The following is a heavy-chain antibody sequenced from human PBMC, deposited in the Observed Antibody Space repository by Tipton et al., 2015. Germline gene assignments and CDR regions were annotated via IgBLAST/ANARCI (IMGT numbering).Heavy chain of an antibody. CDR3: ARGERNSSAWEMDY. Sequence: TLSLTCAVYGGSLSGYYWSWIRQPPGKGLEWIGEVYRSGSTNYNPSLKSRVTISVDTSKNQFSLTLKSVTAADTAIFYCARGERNSSAWEMDYWGQGTLVTVSS. J-gene: IGHJ4*02. CDR2: VYRSGST. V-gene: IGHV4-34*01. CDR1: GGSLSGYY. D-gene: IGHD6-19*01.